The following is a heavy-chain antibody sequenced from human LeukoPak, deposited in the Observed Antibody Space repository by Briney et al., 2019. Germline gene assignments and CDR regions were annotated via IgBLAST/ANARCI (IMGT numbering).Heavy chain of an antibody. CDR1: GFTFSSYW. Sequence: GGSLRLSCAASGFTFSSYWMSWVRQAPGKGLEWVANIKQDGREKYYVDSVKGRFTISRDNAKNSLYLQMNSLRAEDTAVYYCARELLWFGELFDYWGQGTLVTVSS. V-gene: IGHV3-7*01. D-gene: IGHD3-10*01. J-gene: IGHJ4*02. CDR3: ARELLWFGELFDY. CDR2: IKQDGREK.